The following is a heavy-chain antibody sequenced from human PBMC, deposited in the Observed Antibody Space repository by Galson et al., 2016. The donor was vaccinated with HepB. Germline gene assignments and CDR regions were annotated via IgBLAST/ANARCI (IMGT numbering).Heavy chain of an antibody. J-gene: IGHJ4*03. CDR3: ARDVVTLARGSGPSTLDH. Sequence: SVKVSCKASGVTPSTSAITWVRQAPGQGFEWMGGIKPILGTPSYAQKFLGRMTITAGASSGTNYMELSSLTSDDTAIYYCARDVVTLARGSGPSTLDHWGQGTQVTGSS. D-gene: IGHD3-16*02. CDR1: GVTPSTSA. CDR2: IKPILGTP. V-gene: IGHV1-69*13.